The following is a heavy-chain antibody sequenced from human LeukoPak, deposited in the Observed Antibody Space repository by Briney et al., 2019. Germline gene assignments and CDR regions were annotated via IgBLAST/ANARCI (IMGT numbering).Heavy chain of an antibody. D-gene: IGHD3-3*01. Sequence: GGSLRLSCAVSGFTFDDYGMSWVRQAPGKGLEWVSGINWNGGSTGYADSVKGRFTISRDNAKNSLYLQMNSLRVEDTALYYCAGGIRFLEWLSGFDYWGQGILVTVSS. CDR3: AGGIRFLEWLSGFDY. CDR2: INWNGGST. V-gene: IGHV3-20*04. CDR1: GFTFDDYG. J-gene: IGHJ4*02.